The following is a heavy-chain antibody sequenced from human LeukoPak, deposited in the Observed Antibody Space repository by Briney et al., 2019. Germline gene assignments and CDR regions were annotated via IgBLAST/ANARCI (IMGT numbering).Heavy chain of an antibody. CDR3: AKDQGPRAASRGYFDY. CDR2: INPNSGGT. J-gene: IGHJ4*02. Sequence: ASVKVSCKASGYTFTGYYMHWVRQAPGQGLEWMGWINPNSGGTNYAQKFQGRVTMTRDTSISTAYMELSRLRSDDTAVYYCAKDQGPRAASRGYFDYWGQGTLVTVSS. CDR1: GYTFTGYY. D-gene: IGHD6-13*01. V-gene: IGHV1-2*02.